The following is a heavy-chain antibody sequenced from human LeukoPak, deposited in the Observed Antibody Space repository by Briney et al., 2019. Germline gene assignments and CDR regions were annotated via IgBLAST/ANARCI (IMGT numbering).Heavy chain of an antibody. J-gene: IGHJ4*02. CDR2: IYYSGST. Sequence: SETLSLTCTVSGGSISSGGYYWSWIRQHPGKGLEWIGYIYYSGSTYYNPSLKSRVTISVDTSKNQFSLKLSSVTAAVPAVYYCARGRTPNWRGGSCPFFDYWGQGTLVTGSS. CDR1: GGSISSGGYY. V-gene: IGHV4-31*03. D-gene: IGHD2-15*01. CDR3: ARGRTPNWRGGSCPFFDY.